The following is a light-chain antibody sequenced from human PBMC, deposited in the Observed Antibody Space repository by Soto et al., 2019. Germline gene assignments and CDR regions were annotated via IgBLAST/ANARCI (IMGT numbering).Light chain of an antibody. V-gene: IGKV1-5*03. Sequence: DIQMTQSPSPLSASVGDRVTITCRASQSISSWLAWYQQKPGKAPKLLIYKASSLESGVPSRFSGSGSGTEFTLTISSLQPDDFATYYCQQYNSYSITLGQGTRLEIK. CDR1: QSISSW. CDR2: KAS. CDR3: QQYNSYSIT. J-gene: IGKJ5*01.